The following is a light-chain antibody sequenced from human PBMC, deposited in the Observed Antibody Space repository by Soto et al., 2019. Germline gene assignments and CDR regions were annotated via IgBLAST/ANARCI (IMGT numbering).Light chain of an antibody. V-gene: IGKV1-5*03. CDR3: QHYNSYSEP. J-gene: IGKJ1*01. CDR1: QTISSW. Sequence: DIQMTQSPSTLSGSVGDRVTITCRASQTISSWLAWYQQKPGKAPKHLIYKASTLKSGVPSRFSGSGSGTEFTLTISSLQPDDFATYYCQHYNSYSEPFGQGTKVELK. CDR2: KAS.